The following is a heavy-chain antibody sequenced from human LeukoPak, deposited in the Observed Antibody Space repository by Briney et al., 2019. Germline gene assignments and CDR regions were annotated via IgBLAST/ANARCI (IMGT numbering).Heavy chain of an antibody. CDR2: HYWNKDK. Sequence: SGPTLLKPTQTLTLTFTFSGFSLSTTGGAVGWIRQPPGKALEWLSVHYWNKDKSYSPSLKSRRTITEENAKNQGVLIMTNMDPVDTATYYCAHKGRGSGSYTMWGQGTLVTVSS. V-gene: IGHV2-5*01. CDR3: AHKGRGSGSYTM. CDR1: GFSLSTTGGA. J-gene: IGHJ4*02. D-gene: IGHD3-10*01.